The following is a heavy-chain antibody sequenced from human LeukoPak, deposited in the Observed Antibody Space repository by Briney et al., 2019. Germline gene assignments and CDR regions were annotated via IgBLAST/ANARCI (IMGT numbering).Heavy chain of an antibody. CDR2: IYYSGST. D-gene: IGHD1-26*01. V-gene: IGHV4-39*07. Sequence: PSETLSLTCTVSGGSISSSSYYWGWIRQPPGKGLEWIGSIYYSGSTYYNPSLSGRVTISGDSTKNQFSLQLSSVTAADTAVYYCAKLGARDKYHFYFYMDVWGTGTTVTVSS. CDR1: GGSISSSSYY. J-gene: IGHJ6*03. CDR3: AKLGARDKYHFYFYMDV.